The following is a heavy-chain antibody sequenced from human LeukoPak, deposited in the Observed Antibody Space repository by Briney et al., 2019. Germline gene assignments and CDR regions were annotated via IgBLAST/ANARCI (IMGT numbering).Heavy chain of an antibody. CDR2: ISLDGSSK. Sequence: PGRSLRLSCAASGFSFSNYGMHWVRQAPGKGLEWVALISLDGSSKYYADSVKGRFTISRDNSKNTLYLQMNSLRAEDTAVYYCASALSIAAALDYWGQGTLVTVSS. V-gene: IGHV3-30*03. CDR1: GFSFSNYG. CDR3: ASALSIAAALDY. J-gene: IGHJ4*02. D-gene: IGHD6-13*01.